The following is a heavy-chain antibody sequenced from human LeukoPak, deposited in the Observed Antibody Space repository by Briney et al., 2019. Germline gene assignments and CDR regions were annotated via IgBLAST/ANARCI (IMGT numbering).Heavy chain of an antibody. CDR2: IYYRPTT. D-gene: IGHD1-1*01. J-gene: IGHJ4*02. V-gene: IGHV4-39*07. CDR3: ARGRNWNFQAYFDY. CDR1: GGSISSSSYY. Sequence: PSETLSLTCTVSGGSISSSSYYWGWIRQPPGKGLEWIGSIYYRPTTYYNPSLKSRGTISLDTSNNQFSLKLTSVTAADTAFYYCARGRNWNFQAYFDYWGLGSLVSVSS.